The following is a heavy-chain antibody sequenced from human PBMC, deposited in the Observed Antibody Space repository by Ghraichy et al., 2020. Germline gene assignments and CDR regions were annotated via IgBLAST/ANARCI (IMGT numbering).Heavy chain of an antibody. CDR1: GGSISSYY. CDR3: ARALGNQLLLTYNWFDP. Sequence: SETLSLTCTVSGGSISSYYWSWIRQPAGKGLEWIGRIYTSGSTNYNPSLKSRVTMSVDTSKNQFSLKLSSVTAADTAVYYCARALGNQLLLTYNWFDPWGQGTLVTVSS. D-gene: IGHD2-2*01. J-gene: IGHJ5*02. CDR2: IYTSGST. V-gene: IGHV4-4*07.